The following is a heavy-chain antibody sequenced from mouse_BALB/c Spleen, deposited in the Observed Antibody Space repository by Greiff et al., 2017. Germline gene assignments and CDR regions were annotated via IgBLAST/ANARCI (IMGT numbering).Heavy chain of an antibody. CDR2: ISYSGST. D-gene: IGHD1-1*01. CDR1: GYSITSDYA. Sequence: EVKLVESGPGLVKPSQSLSLTCTVTGYSITSDYAWNWIRQFPGNKLEWMGYISYSGSTSYNPSLKSRISITRDTSKNQFFLQLNSVTTEDTATYYCARWGTTVVADFDYWGQGTTLTVSS. CDR3: ARWGTTVVADFDY. V-gene: IGHV3-2*02. J-gene: IGHJ2*01.